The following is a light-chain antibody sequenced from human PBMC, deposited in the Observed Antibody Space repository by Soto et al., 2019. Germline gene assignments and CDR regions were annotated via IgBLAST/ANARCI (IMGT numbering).Light chain of an antibody. CDR1: STDVGGYNY. V-gene: IGLV2-8*01. CDR3: SSFEASNNLL. J-gene: IGLJ2*01. CDR2: EVS. Sequence: QSALTQPPSASGSPGQSVTISCTGTSTDVGGYNYVSWYQQHPGKAPILMIYEVSKRPSGVPDRFSGSKSGNTASLTVSGLQVEDEADYYCSSFEASNNLLFGGGTKVTVL.